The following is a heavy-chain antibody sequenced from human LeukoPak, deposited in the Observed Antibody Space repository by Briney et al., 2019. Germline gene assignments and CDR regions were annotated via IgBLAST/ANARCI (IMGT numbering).Heavy chain of an antibody. CDR3: AKDRTVGASYWYFDL. Sequence: GGSLGLSCVASGVTLSNYAMSWARQAPGKGLEWVSGISSSGSGGNTYYADSVKGRFTISRDSSRSTLFLHMNTLRAEDTAIYYCAKDRTVGASYWYFDLWGRGTLVTVSS. CDR2: ISSSGSGGNT. CDR1: GVTLSNYA. V-gene: IGHV3-23*01. D-gene: IGHD1-26*01. J-gene: IGHJ2*01.